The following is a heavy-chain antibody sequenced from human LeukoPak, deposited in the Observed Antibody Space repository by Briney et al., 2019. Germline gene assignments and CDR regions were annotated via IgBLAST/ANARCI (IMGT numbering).Heavy chain of an antibody. CDR2: IYNSGGT. J-gene: IGHJ4*02. V-gene: IGHV4-4*07. Sequence: SETLSLTYTVSGGSISSYYWNWIRQPAGKGLDWIGRIYNSGGTNYNPSLESRVTMSVDTSKNQFSLKLSSVTAADTAVYYCARAHCTATSCHHFDYWGQGALVTVSS. D-gene: IGHD2-2*01. CDR1: GGSISSYY. CDR3: ARAHCTATSCHHFDY.